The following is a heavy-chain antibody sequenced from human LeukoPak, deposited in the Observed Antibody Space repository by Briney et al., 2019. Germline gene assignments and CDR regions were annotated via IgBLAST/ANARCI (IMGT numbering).Heavy chain of an antibody. Sequence: GESLKISCKASGYSFTTYWIGWVRQMTPKGLEWMGIIYPGESDTTYSPSFQGQVTISADKSSSTAYLQWSSLKASDTATYYCARTGGYSSGLFDYWGQGTLVTVAS. CDR3: ARTGGYSSGLFDY. CDR2: IYPGESDT. J-gene: IGHJ4*02. CDR1: GYSFTTYW. D-gene: IGHD6-19*01. V-gene: IGHV5-51*01.